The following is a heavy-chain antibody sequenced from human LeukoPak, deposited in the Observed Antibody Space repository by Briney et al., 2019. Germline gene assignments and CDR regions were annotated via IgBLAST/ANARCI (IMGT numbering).Heavy chain of an antibody. CDR3: ARMSGMVVRGVIPDYYYMDV. CDR2: IYYSGST. J-gene: IGHJ6*03. CDR1: GGSISSSSYY. V-gene: IGHV4-39*01. Sequence: PSETLSLTCTVSGGSISSSSYYWGGIRQPPGKGLEWIGNIYYSGSTYYNPSLKSRVTVSVDTSKNQFSLKLSSVTAADTAVYYCARMSGMVVRGVIPDYYYMDVWGKGTTVTVSS. D-gene: IGHD3-10*01.